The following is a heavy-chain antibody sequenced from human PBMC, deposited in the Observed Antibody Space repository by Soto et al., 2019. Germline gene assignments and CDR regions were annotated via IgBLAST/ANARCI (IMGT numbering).Heavy chain of an antibody. V-gene: IGHV4-39*01. CDR3: ARLHYSDRSIDY. Sequence: PSETLSLTCSVSGGSISSSSHHWGWIRQPPGKGLEWIGSMSHSGSPYVNPSLKSRITISVDTPKNQFSLRLSSATAADTAVYYCARLHYSDRSIDYWGQGTLVTV. CDR1: GGSISSSSHH. CDR2: MSHSGSP. J-gene: IGHJ4*02. D-gene: IGHD3-22*01.